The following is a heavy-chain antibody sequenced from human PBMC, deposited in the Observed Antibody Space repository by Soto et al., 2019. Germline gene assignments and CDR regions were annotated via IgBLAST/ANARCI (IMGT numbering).Heavy chain of an antibody. D-gene: IGHD6-13*01. J-gene: IGHJ5*02. V-gene: IGHV3-30*18. CDR1: GFTFRSYG. CDR3: AEDREHQLIRGWFDP. CDR2: SSYDGSNQ. Sequence: QVQLVESGGGVVQPGRSLRLSCAASGFTFRSYGMHWVRQAPGKGLEWVAVSSYDGSNQYYADSVKGRFTISRDDSXXTLYLQMNSLRPEDTAVYYCAEDREHQLIRGWFDPWGQGTLVTVSP.